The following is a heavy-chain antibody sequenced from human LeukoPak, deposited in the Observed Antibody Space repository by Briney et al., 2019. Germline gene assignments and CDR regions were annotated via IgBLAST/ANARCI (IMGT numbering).Heavy chain of an antibody. V-gene: IGHV3-23*01. CDR2: ISSGGGSA. CDR3: AKTYCSSASCYHFDY. J-gene: IGHJ4*02. CDR1: GFTFSNSD. D-gene: IGHD2-2*01. Sequence: GGSLRLSCAASGFTFSNSDMSWVRQAPGKGLEWVSGISSGGGSAYYADSVKGRFTISRDKFKSTLYLQMNSLRAEDTAIYYCAKTYCSSASCYHFDYWGQGTLVTVSS.